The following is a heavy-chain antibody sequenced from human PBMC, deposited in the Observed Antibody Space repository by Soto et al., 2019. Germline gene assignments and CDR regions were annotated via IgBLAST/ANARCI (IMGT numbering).Heavy chain of an antibody. V-gene: IGHV4-30-2*01. CDR1: GGSIDSTEYS. CDR3: ARIHWSQSSLDY. D-gene: IGHD6-19*01. J-gene: IGHJ4*02. CDR2: VSHRGTA. Sequence: TLSLTCAFSGGSIDSTEYSVTWLRQPPGKGLEWIGYVSHRGTAYSIPSLNGRLNLSMDSSQTQFSLKLTSVTAADSAVYYCARIHWSQSSLDYWGRGILVTVSS.